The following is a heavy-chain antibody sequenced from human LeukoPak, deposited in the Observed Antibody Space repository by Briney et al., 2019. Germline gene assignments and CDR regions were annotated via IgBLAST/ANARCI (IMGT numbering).Heavy chain of an antibody. CDR3: ARVDDSSGYGYFDY. V-gene: IGHV4-39*07. Sequence: SETLSLTCTVSGGSISSSSYYWGWIRQPPGKGLEWIGSIYYSGSTYHNPSLKSRVTISVDTSKNQFSLKLSSVTAADTAVYYCARVDDSSGYGYFDYWGQGTLVTVSS. D-gene: IGHD3-22*01. CDR2: IYYSGST. J-gene: IGHJ4*02. CDR1: GGSISSSSYY.